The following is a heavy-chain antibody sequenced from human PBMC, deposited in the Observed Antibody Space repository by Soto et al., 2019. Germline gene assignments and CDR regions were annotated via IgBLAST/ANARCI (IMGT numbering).Heavy chain of an antibody. CDR3: AKSPGSSGYYWSSGGDS. CDR2: ISGSGGST. Sequence: EVQLLESGGGLVQPGGSLRLSCAASGFTFSSYAMSWVRQAPGKGLEWVSAISGSGGSTYYADSVKGRFTISRDNSKNPLYLQMSSLRAEDTAVYYCAKSPGSSGYYWSSGGDSWGQGTLVTVSS. V-gene: IGHV3-23*01. D-gene: IGHD3-22*01. J-gene: IGHJ4*02. CDR1: GFTFSSYA.